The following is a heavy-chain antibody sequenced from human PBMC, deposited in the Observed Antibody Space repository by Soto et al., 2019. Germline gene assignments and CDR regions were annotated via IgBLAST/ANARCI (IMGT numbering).Heavy chain of an antibody. V-gene: IGHV3-30*04. CDR3: ARDQYCSSNSCLPYGMDA. CDR2: ISYDGRNK. D-gene: IGHD2-2*01. J-gene: IGHJ6*02. CDR1: CFPFSSYS. Sequence: SXVSLRVSCAASCFPFSSYSMHWVRPAPGKGLEWVAVISYDGRNKYYADSVKGRFTISRDNSKNTLYLQMNSLRAEDTAVYYCARDQYCSSNSCLPYGMDAWGQGTTVTVSS.